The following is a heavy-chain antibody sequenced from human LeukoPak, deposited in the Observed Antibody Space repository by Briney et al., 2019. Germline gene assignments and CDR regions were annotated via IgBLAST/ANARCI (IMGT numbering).Heavy chain of an antibody. Sequence: SETLSLTCTVSGGSMSSSSYYWGWIRQPPGKGLEWIGSIYYSGSTYYNPSLKSRVTISVDTSKNQFSLKLSSVTAADTAVYYCAACTNIVVVVAATPWFDPWGRGTLVTVSS. V-gene: IGHV4-39*01. CDR1: GGSMSSSSYY. D-gene: IGHD2-15*01. CDR2: IYYSGST. J-gene: IGHJ5*02. CDR3: AACTNIVVVVAATPWFDP.